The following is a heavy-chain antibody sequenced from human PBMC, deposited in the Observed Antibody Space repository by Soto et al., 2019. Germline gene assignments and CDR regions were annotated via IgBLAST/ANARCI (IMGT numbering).Heavy chain of an antibody. Sequence: SETLSLTCAVYGGSFSGYYWTWIRQPPGKGLEWIGEINHSGSTNYNPSLKSRVTISVDTSKNQFSLKLSSVTAADTAVYYCARGYSRNFDYWGQGTLVTVSS. CDR1: GGSFSGYY. CDR2: INHSGST. CDR3: ARGYSRNFDY. V-gene: IGHV4-34*01. J-gene: IGHJ4*02. D-gene: IGHD6-13*01.